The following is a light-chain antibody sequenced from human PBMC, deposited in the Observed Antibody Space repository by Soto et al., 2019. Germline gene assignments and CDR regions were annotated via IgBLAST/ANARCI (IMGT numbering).Light chain of an antibody. Sequence: EIVLTQSPATLSLSPGERATLSCRASQSVSTYLAWYQQKPGQAPRLLIYDASNRATGIPARFSGSGSGTDFTLTISGLEPEDFAVYYCQQSRSWPLPITFGQGTRLEIK. V-gene: IGKV3-11*01. CDR2: DAS. J-gene: IGKJ5*01. CDR3: QQSRSWPLPIT. CDR1: QSVSTY.